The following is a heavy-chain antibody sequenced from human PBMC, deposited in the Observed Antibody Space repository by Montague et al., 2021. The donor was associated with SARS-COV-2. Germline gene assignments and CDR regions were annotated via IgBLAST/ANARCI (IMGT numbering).Heavy chain of an antibody. CDR1: GGSISSSGFY. CDR2: IYYSGTT. Sequence: TLSLTCTVSGGSISSSGFYWSWLRQHPRKGLEWIGCIYYSGTTNHNPSLKSRLTMSIDTSKNQFSLRLSSVTAADTAVYYCARRRTYHIVAGGIPNYTPDVWGQGTLVTVSS. J-gene: IGHJ4*03. CDR3: ARRRTYHIVAGGIPNYTPDV. V-gene: IGHV4-31*03. D-gene: IGHD2-21*01.